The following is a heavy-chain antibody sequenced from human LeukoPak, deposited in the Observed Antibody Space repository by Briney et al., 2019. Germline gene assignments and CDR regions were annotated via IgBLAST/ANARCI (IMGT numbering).Heavy chain of an antibody. Sequence: PGGSLRLSCAASGFTFSTYSMNWVRQAPGKGLEWVSSISSSGSYIYYADSMKGRFTISRDNAKNSLYLQMNSLRAEDTAVYYCARVRSFGDYVDACDIWGQGTMVTVSS. CDR2: ISSSGSYI. CDR3: ARVRSFGDYVDACDI. V-gene: IGHV3-21*01. D-gene: IGHD4-17*01. J-gene: IGHJ3*02. CDR1: GFTFSTYS.